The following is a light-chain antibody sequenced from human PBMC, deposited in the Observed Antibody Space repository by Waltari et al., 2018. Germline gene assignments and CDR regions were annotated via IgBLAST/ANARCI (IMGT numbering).Light chain of an antibody. CDR2: HVD. Sequence: QSALTQPASVSGSPGQSITISCTGTSSDVGGYNYGSWYQQHPGKAPKLLISHVDKRPSGVSNRFSGAKSGNTASLTISGLQAEDEADYYCNSYTSSSTSVFGGGTRLTVL. CDR3: NSYTSSSTSV. CDR1: SSDVGGYNY. J-gene: IGLJ2*01. V-gene: IGLV2-14*01.